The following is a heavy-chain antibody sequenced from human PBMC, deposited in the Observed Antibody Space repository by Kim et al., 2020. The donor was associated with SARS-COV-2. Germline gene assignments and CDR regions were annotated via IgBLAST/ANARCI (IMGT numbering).Heavy chain of an antibody. J-gene: IGHJ4*02. CDR3: ARDRVGALGY. D-gene: IGHD1-26*01. Sequence: SETLSLTCTVSGGSISSGGYYWSWIRQHPGKGLEWIGYIYYSGSTYYNPSLKSRVTISVDTSKNQFSLKLSSVTAADTAVYYCARDRVGALGYWGQGTLVTVSS. V-gene: IGHV4-31*03. CDR1: GGSISSGGYY. CDR2: IYYSGST.